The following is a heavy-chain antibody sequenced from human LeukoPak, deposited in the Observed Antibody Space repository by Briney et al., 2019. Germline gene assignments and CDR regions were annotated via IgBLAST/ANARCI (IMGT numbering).Heavy chain of an antibody. CDR3: ARGNLAVPDAFDI. CDR2: IWYDGSNK. CDR1: GFTFSSYG. V-gene: IGHV3-33*01. D-gene: IGHD1-14*01. Sequence: GGSLRLSCAASGFTFSSYGMHWVRQAPGKGLEWVAVIWYDGSNKYYADSVKGRFTISRDNSKNTLYLQMNSLRAEDTAAYYCARGNLAVPDAFDIWGQGTMVTVSS. J-gene: IGHJ3*02.